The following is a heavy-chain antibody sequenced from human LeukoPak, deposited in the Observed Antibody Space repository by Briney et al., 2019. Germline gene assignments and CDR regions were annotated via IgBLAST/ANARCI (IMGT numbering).Heavy chain of an antibody. CDR1: GFTFSTYW. CDR2: IKQDGSEK. V-gene: IGHV3-7*01. Sequence: PGGSLRLSCAASGFTFSTYWMSWVRQAPGKGLEWVANIKQDGSEKYYVDSVKGRFTISRDNAKNSLYLQMNSLRAEDTAVYYCASSLLTGYQSFDYWGQGTLVTVSS. CDR3: ASSLLTGYQSFDY. J-gene: IGHJ4*02. D-gene: IGHD3-9*01.